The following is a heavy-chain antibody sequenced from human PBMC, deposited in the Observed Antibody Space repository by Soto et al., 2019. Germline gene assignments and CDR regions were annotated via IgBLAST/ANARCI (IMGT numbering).Heavy chain of an antibody. V-gene: IGHV3-30-3*01. CDR1: GFTFSSYA. CDR3: ARGFVFKNWVAP. D-gene: IGHD2-15*01. CDR2: ISYDGSNK. Sequence: QVQLVESGGGVVQPGRSLRLSCAASGFTFSSYAMHWVRQAPGKGLEWVAVISYDGSNKYYADSVNGRFTISRDNSKNTLYLQMTSLRAEDTAVYYCARGFVFKNWVAPWGQGTLVTVSS. J-gene: IGHJ5*02.